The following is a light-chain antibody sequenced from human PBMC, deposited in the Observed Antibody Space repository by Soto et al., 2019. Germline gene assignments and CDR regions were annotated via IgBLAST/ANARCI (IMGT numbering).Light chain of an antibody. CDR1: QSVSSSN. CDR2: DTS. CDR3: QQHVGSPGWT. Sequence: EIVLTQSPGTLSLSPGERATLSCSASQSVSSSNLAWYQQKPGQAPRLLIYDTSTRATGIPDRVSGSGSGTDFTLTISRLEAEDFAVYYCQQHVGSPGWTFGQGTKVEIK. J-gene: IGKJ1*01. V-gene: IGKV3-20*01.